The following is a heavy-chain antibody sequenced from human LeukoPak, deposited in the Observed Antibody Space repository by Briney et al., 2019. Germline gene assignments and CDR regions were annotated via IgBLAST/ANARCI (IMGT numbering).Heavy chain of an antibody. V-gene: IGHV3-13*01. CDR1: GFTFSSYD. CDR3: ARGQEAGQFDP. CDR2: IGTAGDT. Sequence: GGSLRLSCAASGFTFSSYDMHWVRQATGKGLEWVSAIGTAGDTYYPGSAKGRFTISRENAKNSLYLQMNSLRAGDTAVYYCARGQEAGQFDPWGQGTLVTVSS. J-gene: IGHJ5*02.